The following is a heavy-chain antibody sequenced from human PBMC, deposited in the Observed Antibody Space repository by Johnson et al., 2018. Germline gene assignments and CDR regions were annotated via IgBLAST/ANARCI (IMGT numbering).Heavy chain of an antibody. CDR2: VSGGGGTT. Sequence: VQLVESGGGLVQXGGSLRLSCRASGFTFDTYAMAWVRQAPGKALEWVSTVSGGGGTTHSADSVKGRFRSSRDNFENTVSLQMNSLRTDDTALYYCAKVLGLAGYDYWGQGTLVTVSS. V-gene: IGHV3-23*04. CDR1: GFTFDTYA. CDR3: AKVLGLAGYDY. J-gene: IGHJ4*02. D-gene: IGHD1-26*01.